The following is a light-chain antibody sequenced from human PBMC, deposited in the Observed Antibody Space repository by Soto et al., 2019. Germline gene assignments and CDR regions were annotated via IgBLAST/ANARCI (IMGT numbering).Light chain of an antibody. CDR1: KSDIGVYDF. CDR2: EVL. V-gene: IGLV2-8*01. J-gene: IGLJ1*01. CDR3: TSYARSNTYA. Sequence: QSALTQPPSASGSPGQSVTISCTGTKSDIGVYDFVSWYQHHPGKAPRLIIYEVLQRPSGVPDRFSGSKSGNTASLTVSGLQAAEEADYFCTSYARSNTYAFGSGLKLHVL.